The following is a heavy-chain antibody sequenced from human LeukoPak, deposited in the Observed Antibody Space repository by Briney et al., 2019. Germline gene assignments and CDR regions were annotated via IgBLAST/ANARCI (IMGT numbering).Heavy chain of an antibody. D-gene: IGHD1-26*01. CDR2: IYYSGDT. CDR1: GGSISSYY. Sequence: SETLSLTCTVSGGSISSYYCSWIRQPPRKGLEWIGYIYYSGDTNYNPSLKSRVTISVDTSKNQFSLKLSSVTAADTAVYYCARGSDSGSYLNWFDPWGQGTLVTVSS. J-gene: IGHJ5*02. CDR3: ARGSDSGSYLNWFDP. V-gene: IGHV4-59*01.